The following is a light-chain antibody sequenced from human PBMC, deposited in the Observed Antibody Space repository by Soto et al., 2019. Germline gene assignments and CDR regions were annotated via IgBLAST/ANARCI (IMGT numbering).Light chain of an antibody. V-gene: IGLV1-44*01. J-gene: IGLJ2*01. Sequence: QSVLTQPPSASGTPGQRVTISCSGSSSNIGTNTVIWYQQLPGVAPKLLIYSDNQRPSGVPDRFAGSKSGTSASLAISGLQSEDEADYYCAAWDVSLVVFGGGTQLTVL. CDR3: AAWDVSLVV. CDR2: SDN. CDR1: SSNIGTNT.